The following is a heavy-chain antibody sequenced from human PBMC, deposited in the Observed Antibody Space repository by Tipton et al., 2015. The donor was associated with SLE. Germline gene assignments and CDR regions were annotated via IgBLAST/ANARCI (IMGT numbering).Heavy chain of an antibody. CDR1: GGSDSTYY. CDR3: ARGLKWELDGP. CDR2: IHNSGRT. V-gene: IGHV4-59*02. D-gene: IGHD1-26*01. Sequence: TLSLTCTVSGGSDSTYYWNWIWQTPGKGLEWIGYIHNSGRTNYSPSLKSRVTISMDTSTNQFSLKLTSVTAADTAVYYCARGLKWELDGPWGQGTLVTVSS. J-gene: IGHJ1*01.